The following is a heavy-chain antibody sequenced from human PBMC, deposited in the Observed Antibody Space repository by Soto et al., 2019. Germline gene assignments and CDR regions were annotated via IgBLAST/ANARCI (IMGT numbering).Heavy chain of an antibody. D-gene: IGHD3-22*01. Sequence: SLGLSCPASGCTFSSYSMNWVRQAPGKGLEWVSSISSSSSYIYYADPVKGRFTISRDNAKNSLYLQMNSLRAEDTGVYYCGRDRLFYVLGGYDILGPGTTVTVSS. CDR3: GRDRLFYVLGGYDI. J-gene: IGHJ3*02. CDR1: GCTFSSYS. V-gene: IGHV3-21*01. CDR2: ISSSSSYI.